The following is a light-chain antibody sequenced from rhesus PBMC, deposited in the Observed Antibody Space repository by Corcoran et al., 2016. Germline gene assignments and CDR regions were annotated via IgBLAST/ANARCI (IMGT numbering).Light chain of an antibody. Sequence: DIQMTQSPSSLSASVGDRVTIICQARQGIYNYLNWYQQKLWEAPKPLIYYGSALVAGVPLRFSVYRSGTDYTLNISRLQPEDVATYYCQQYNYFPVTFGGGTKVDLK. J-gene: IGKJ4*01. CDR3: QQYNYFPVT. V-gene: IGKV1-66*01. CDR1: QGIYNY. CDR2: YGS.